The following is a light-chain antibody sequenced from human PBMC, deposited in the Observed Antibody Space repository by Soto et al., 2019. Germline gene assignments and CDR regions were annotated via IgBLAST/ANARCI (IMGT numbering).Light chain of an antibody. CDR2: GAS. J-gene: IGKJ1*01. CDR1: QSIDNK. CDR3: QHYKSWRT. V-gene: IGKV3-15*01. Sequence: IVMTQSPATLSVSPGERATLSCRASQSIDNKLAWYQQRPGQAPRLLIYGASTRVTGIPGRFSGSGSGTEFTLTISVLQSEDFGVYYCQHYKSWRTFGQGTNVETK.